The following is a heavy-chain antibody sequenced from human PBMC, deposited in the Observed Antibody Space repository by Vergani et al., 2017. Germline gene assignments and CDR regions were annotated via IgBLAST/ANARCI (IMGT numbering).Heavy chain of an antibody. D-gene: IGHD3-3*01. V-gene: IGHV4-61*02. Sequence: QVQLQESGPGLVKPSQTLSLTCTVSGASINNDFYYWHWIRQPAGKGLEWIGRIYVSGITDYNSSLQSRVSMSVDTSKNQFSLTLTSVTAADTAVYYCARHGPEEGVASLDYWGQGTLVTVSS. J-gene: IGHJ4*02. CDR2: IYVSGIT. CDR3: ARHGPEEGVASLDY. CDR1: GASINNDFYY.